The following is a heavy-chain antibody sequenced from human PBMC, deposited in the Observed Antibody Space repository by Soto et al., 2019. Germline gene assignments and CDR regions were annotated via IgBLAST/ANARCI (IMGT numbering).Heavy chain of an antibody. CDR2: IYSGGST. CDR1: GFTVSSNY. J-gene: IGHJ6*02. D-gene: IGHD3-9*01. Sequence: PGGSLRLSCAASGFTVSSNYMSWVRQAPGKGLEWVSVIYSGGSTYYADSVKGRFTISRDNSKNTLYLQMNSLRAEDTAVYYCARDLGYYDILTGYPWRYYYGMDVWGQGTTVTVSS. V-gene: IGHV3-53*01. CDR3: ARDLGYYDILTGYPWRYYYGMDV.